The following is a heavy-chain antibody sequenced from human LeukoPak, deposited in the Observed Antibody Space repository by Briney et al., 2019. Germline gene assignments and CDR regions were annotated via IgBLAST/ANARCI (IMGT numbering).Heavy chain of an antibody. J-gene: IGHJ2*01. CDR3: ARDGAYYDFWRGYYFDL. V-gene: IGHV3-30-3*01. Sequence: PRGSLRLSCAASGFTFSSYAMHWVRQAPGKGLEWVAVVSYDGRNKYYADSVKGRYTISRDNAKNTLYLQMNSVRAEDAAVYYCARDGAYYDFWRGYYFDLWGGGGQVSV. D-gene: IGHD3-3*01. CDR2: VSYDGRNK. CDR1: GFTFSSYA.